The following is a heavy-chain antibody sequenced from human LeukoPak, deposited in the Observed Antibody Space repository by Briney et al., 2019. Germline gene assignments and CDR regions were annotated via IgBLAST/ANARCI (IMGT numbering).Heavy chain of an antibody. V-gene: IGHV1-58*02. J-gene: IGHJ4*02. CDR1: GFTFSNFA. CDR3: VRTDGGWSEFDY. D-gene: IGHD6-19*01. Sequence: SVKVSCKASGFTFSNFAMQWVRQARGQRLEWIGWIVVGSGNTNYAQKFQERVTITRDMSTSTAYMELNSLRSEDTAVYYCVRTDGGWSEFDYWGQGTLLTVSS. CDR2: IVVGSGNT.